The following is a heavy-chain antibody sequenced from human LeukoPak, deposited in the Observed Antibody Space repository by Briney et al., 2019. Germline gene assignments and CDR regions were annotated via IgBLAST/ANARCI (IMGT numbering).Heavy chain of an antibody. CDR3: AKDIVGGGDDY. D-gene: IGHD2-21*02. CDR2: IQEDGKKE. CDR1: GFTFTKFW. V-gene: IGHV3-7*01. Sequence: GGSLRLSCEASGFTFTKFWMSWVRQAPGKGLEWVANIQEDGKKENYVDSVRGRFTISRDNAKNSIYLQMNSLRVEDTAVYYCAKDIVGGGDDYWGQGTLVIVFS. J-gene: IGHJ4*02.